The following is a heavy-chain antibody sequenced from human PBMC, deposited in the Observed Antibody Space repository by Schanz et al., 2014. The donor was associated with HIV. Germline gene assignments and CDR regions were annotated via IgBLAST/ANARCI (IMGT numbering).Heavy chain of an antibody. Sequence: QVQLVESGGGVVQPGGSLRLSCATSGFTFSSYGMHWVRQAAGKGLEWVAVIWYDGGSKYYADSVRGRFTISRDNSKNTLYLQMNSLRAEETAVYYCATAAVTDYSDNWGQGTLVTVSS. CDR1: GFTFSSYG. D-gene: IGHD4-17*01. J-gene: IGHJ4*02. V-gene: IGHV3-30*02. CDR2: IWYDGGSK. CDR3: ATAAVTDYSDN.